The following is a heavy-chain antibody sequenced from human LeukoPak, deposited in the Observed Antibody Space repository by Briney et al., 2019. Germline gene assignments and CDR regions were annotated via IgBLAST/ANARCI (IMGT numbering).Heavy chain of an antibody. V-gene: IGHV4-39*01. Sequence: SETLSLTCTVSGVSIRSSYYYWGWIRQPPGKGLEWIGSIYDSGSTYYNPSLKSRVTISVDTSKNQFSLKLNSVTAADTAVYYCARAEDLGDYEPWGQGTLVTVSS. CDR2: IYDSGST. CDR3: ARAEDLGDYEP. J-gene: IGHJ5*02. CDR1: GVSIRSSYYY. D-gene: IGHD4-17*01.